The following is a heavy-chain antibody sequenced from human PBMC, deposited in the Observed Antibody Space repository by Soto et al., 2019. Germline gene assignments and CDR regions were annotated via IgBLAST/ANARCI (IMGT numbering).Heavy chain of an antibody. CDR1: GYTFTSYD. V-gene: IGHV1-8*01. D-gene: IGHD3-3*01. J-gene: IGHJ5*02. Sequence: GASVKVSCKASGYTFTSYDINWVRQATGQGLEWMGWMNPNSGNTGYAQKFQGRVTMTRNTSISTAYMELSSLRSEDTAVYYCARGRPGPMYYDFWSGPLNWFDPWGQGTLVTVSS. CDR2: MNPNSGNT. CDR3: ARGRPGPMYYDFWSGPLNWFDP.